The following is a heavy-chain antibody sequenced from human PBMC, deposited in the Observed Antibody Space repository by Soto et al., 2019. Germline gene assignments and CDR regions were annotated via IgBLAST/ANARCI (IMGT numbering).Heavy chain of an antibody. CDR2: ISYDGSNK. J-gene: IGHJ4*02. V-gene: IGHV3-30*18. D-gene: IGHD2-8*01. CDR3: AKDLCPRTNGVCHVDY. Sequence: QVQLVESGGGVVQPGRSLRLSCAASGFTFSSYGMHWVRQAPGKRLEWVAVISYDGSNKYYADSVKGRFTISRDNSKNTLYLQMNSLRAEDTAVYYCAKDLCPRTNGVCHVDYWGQGTLVTVSS. CDR1: GFTFSSYG.